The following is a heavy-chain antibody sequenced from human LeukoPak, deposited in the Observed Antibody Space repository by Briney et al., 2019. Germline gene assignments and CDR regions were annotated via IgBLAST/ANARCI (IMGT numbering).Heavy chain of an antibody. CDR3: AKVRYCSSTSCYYFDY. J-gene: IGHJ4*02. Sequence: ETLSLTCAVYGGSFSGYYWSWVRQAPGKGLEWVSAISGSGGSTYYADSVKGRFTISRDNSKNTLYLQMNSLRAEDTAVYYCAKVRYCSSTSCYYFDYWGQGTLVTVSS. CDR2: ISGSGGST. V-gene: IGHV3-23*01. D-gene: IGHD2-2*01. CDR1: GGSFSGYY.